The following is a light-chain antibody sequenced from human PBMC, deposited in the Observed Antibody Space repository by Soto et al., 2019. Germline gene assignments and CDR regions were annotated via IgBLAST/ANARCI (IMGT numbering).Light chain of an antibody. V-gene: IGKV3-11*01. CDR1: QSVSSY. Sequence: ESVLKQSPATMSLSPGERAALSCRASQSVSSYLAWYQQKPGQAPRLLIYDASNRATGIPARFSGSGSGTDFTLTISSLEPEDFAVYYCQQRSNWPALTFGGGTKVEIK. CDR3: QQRSNWPALT. CDR2: DAS. J-gene: IGKJ4*01.